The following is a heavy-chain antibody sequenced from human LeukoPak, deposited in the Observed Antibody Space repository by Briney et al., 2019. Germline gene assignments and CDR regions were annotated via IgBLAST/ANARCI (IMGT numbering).Heavy chain of an antibody. V-gene: IGHV3-23*01. CDR2: ISGSGGST. CDR3: AKGLVATTLFYMDV. Sequence: PGGSLRLSCAASGFTFSTYNMNWVRQAPGKGLEWVSSISGSGGSTYYADSVKGRFTISRDNSKNTLYLQMNSLRAEDTAIYYCAKGLVATTLFYMDVWGTGTTVTISS. D-gene: IGHD5-12*01. J-gene: IGHJ6*03. CDR1: GFTFSTYN.